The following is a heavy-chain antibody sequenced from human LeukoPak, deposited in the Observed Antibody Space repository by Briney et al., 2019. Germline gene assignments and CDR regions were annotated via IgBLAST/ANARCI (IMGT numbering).Heavy chain of an antibody. V-gene: IGHV4-59*01. J-gene: IGHJ5*02. D-gene: IGHD4-17*01. CDR3: ARYDYGDCWFDP. Sequence: SETLSLTCTVSGGSISSYYWSWVRQPPGKGLEWIGYIYYSGSTNYNPSLKSRVTISVDTSKNQFSLKLSSVTAADTALYYCARYDYGDCWFDPWGQGTLVTVSS. CDR2: IYYSGST. CDR1: GGSISSYY.